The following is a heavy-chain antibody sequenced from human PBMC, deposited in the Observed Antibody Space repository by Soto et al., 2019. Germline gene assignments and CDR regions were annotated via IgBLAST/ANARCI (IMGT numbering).Heavy chain of an antibody. V-gene: IGHV3-7*01. CDR2: INQDGNED. Sequence: GGSLRLSCAASGFTFSSYWMNWVRQAPGKGLEWVDNINQDGNEDNLLDSVKGRFTISRDNAKNSLFLQMNSLRVDDTAVYYCARTGEGHHDFLDYWGQGALVTVSS. CDR3: ARTGEGHHDFLDY. CDR1: GFTFSSYW. D-gene: IGHD1-1*01. J-gene: IGHJ4*02.